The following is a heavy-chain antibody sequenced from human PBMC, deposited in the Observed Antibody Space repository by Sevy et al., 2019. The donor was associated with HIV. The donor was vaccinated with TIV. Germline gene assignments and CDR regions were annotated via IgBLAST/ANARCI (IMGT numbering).Heavy chain of an antibody. Sequence: GGSLRLSCAASGFTFRTYSMNWVRQAPGKGLEWLSSISDDSRYIYYSDSVKGRFTISRDNTKNLQYLQINNLGVEDTAIYYCERDFTIVGVGSGIDYWGQGNLVTVSS. V-gene: IGHV3-21*04. CDR3: ERDFTIVGVGSGIDY. CDR2: ISDDSRYI. CDR1: GFTFRTYS. J-gene: IGHJ4*02. D-gene: IGHD3-3*01.